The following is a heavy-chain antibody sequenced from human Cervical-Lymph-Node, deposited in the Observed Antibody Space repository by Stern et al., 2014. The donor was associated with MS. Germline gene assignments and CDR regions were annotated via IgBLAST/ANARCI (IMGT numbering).Heavy chain of an antibody. V-gene: IGHV1-69*06. D-gene: IGHD2-15*01. J-gene: IGHJ4*02. CDR3: ASNLLGYCSGGYCYSDN. Sequence: QLVQSGAVVKKPGSSVKVSCKASGGTFSNYAVIWVRQAPGQGLEWMGGIIPMYDTTTDVQKFQGRVRIPADKYTGTAYLEVSGLRPEDTALYFCASNLLGYCSGGYCYSDNWGQGTLVTVSS. CDR1: GGTFSNYA. CDR2: IIPMYDTT.